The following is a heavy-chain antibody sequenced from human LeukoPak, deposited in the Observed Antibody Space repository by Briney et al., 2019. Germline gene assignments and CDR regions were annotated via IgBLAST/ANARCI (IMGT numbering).Heavy chain of an antibody. D-gene: IGHD1-7*01. V-gene: IGHV4-39*01. CDR3: ARHEWGVTGTSFDP. J-gene: IGHJ5*02. CDR1: GGSISSSSYY. CDR2: IYYSGST. Sequence: SETLSLTCTVSGGSISSSSYYWGWIRQPPGKGLEWIGSIYYSGSTYYNPSLKSRVTISVDTSKNQFSLKLRSVTAADKAVYYCARHEWGVTGTSFDPWGQGTLVTVSS.